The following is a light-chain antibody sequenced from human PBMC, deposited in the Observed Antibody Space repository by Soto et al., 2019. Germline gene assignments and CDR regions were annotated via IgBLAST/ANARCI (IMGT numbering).Light chain of an antibody. CDR2: DNY. CDR3: GTWDSSLSAYV. J-gene: IGLJ1*01. V-gene: IGLV1-51*01. Sequence: QSVLTQPPSVSVAPGQKVTISCSGSSSNIGNNYVSWYQQLPGTVPKLLIYDNYKRPSGIPDRFSGSKSGTSATLGITGLQTGDEADYYCGTWDSSLSAYVFGTGTKVTVL. CDR1: SSNIGNNY.